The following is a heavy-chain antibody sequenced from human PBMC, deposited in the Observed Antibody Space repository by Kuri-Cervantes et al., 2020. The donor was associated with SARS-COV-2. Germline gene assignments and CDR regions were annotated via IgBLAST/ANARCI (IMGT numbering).Heavy chain of an antibody. CDR2: ISSSGSTI. CDR3: AREGYYEPTDMDV. Sequence: LSLTCAASGFTFSSYGMNWVRQAPGKGLEWVSYISSSGSTIYYADSVKGRFTISRDNAKNSLYLQMNSLRAEDTAVYYCAREGYYEPTDMDVWGQGTTVTVSS. V-gene: IGHV3-48*03. J-gene: IGHJ6*02. CDR1: GFTFSSYG. D-gene: IGHD3-22*01.